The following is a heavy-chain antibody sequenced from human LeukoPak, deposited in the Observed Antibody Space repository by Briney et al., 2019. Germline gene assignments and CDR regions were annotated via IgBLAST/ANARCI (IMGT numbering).Heavy chain of an antibody. J-gene: IGHJ4*02. V-gene: IGHV3-7*01. D-gene: IGHD3-16*01. CDR1: GLTFSSSW. Sequence: GGSLRLSCAVSGLTFSSSWMDWVRQAPGKGLEWVASINPDGNKKYSADSVKGRFTISRDNAENSLYLQMNSLRVEDTAFYYCARSWGGWGYYFDYWGQGTLVTVSS. CDR2: INPDGNKK. CDR3: ARSWGGWGYYFDY.